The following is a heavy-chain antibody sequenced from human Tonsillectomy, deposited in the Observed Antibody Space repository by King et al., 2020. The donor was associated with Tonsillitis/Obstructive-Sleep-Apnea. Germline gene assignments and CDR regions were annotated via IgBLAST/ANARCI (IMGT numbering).Heavy chain of an antibody. CDR2: ISDSGGRT. V-gene: IGHV3-23*04. Sequence: VQLVESGGGLVQPGGSLSLSCAASGFTVSSYAMSWVRQAPGKGLEWVSGISDSGGRTYYADSVKGRFTISRDNSKNTLYLQMNSLRAEDTAVYYCAKALRYSSFDYWGQGTLVTVSS. CDR3: AKALRYSSFDY. D-gene: IGHD6-6*01. J-gene: IGHJ4*02. CDR1: GFTVSSYA.